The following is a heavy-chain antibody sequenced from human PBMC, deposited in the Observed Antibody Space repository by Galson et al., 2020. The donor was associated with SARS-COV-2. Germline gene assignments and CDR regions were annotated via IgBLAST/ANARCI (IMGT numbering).Heavy chain of an antibody. CDR1: GFTVSSNY. CDR3: ARARTWGSLSVDS. D-gene: IGHD7-27*01. V-gene: IGHV3-53*01. J-gene: IGHJ4*02. Sequence: GESLKISCAASGFTVSSNYMSWVRPAPGKGLEWVSIIYSGDTTYYSHPVKGRFTISRDNSKNTLYLQMNSLRAEDTAVYFCARARTWGSLSVDSWCQGTLVTVSS. CDR2: IYSGDTT.